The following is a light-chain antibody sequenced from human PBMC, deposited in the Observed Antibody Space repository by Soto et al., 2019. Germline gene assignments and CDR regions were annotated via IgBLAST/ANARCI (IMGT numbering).Light chain of an antibody. J-gene: IGKJ4*01. V-gene: IGKV1-9*01. CDR3: QQVNFYPLT. Sequence: DIQLTQSPSFLSASVGDRVTITCRASQGINTYLAWYQQNPGKAPKLLIYPASTLQTGVPSRFSGSGSGTEFTLTITSLQPEDFATYYCQQVNFYPLTFGGGTKVDI. CDR2: PAS. CDR1: QGINTY.